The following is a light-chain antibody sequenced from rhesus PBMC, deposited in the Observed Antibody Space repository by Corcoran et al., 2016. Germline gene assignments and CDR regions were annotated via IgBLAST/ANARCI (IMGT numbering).Light chain of an antibody. CDR3: QQYSSRPWT. CDR1: QGIGSW. J-gene: IGKJ1*01. CDR2: KTS. V-gene: IGKV1-22*01. Sequence: DIQMTQSPSSLSASVGDTVIITCRASQGIGSWLAWYQQKPGKAPNLLIYKTSTLQIGVPSRFSGCGSGTAFTLTISRLHSEDFATYYFQQYSSRPWTFGQGTKVEIK.